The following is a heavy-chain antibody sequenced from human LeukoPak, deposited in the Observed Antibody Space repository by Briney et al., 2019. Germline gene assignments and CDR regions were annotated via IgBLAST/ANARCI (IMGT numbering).Heavy chain of an antibody. Sequence: GGSLRLSCAASGFTFSSCSMNWVRQAPGKGLEWVSSISSSSSYIYYADSVKGRFTISRDNAKNSLYLQMNSLRAEDTAVYYCAREIRDAFDIWGQGTMVTVSS. CDR2: ISSSSSYI. J-gene: IGHJ3*02. V-gene: IGHV3-21*01. CDR3: AREIRDAFDI. CDR1: GFTFSSCS.